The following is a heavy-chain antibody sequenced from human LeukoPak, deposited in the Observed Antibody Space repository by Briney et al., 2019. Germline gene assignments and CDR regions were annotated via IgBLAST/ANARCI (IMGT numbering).Heavy chain of an antibody. CDR1: GFTFSSYG. Sequence: GGSLRLSCAASGFTFSSYGMSWARQAPGKGLEWVSVISGSGGTTYYADSVRGRFTISRDNSENTLYLQMNSLRAEDTAVYHCAKGGGSYYYYFDYWGQGALVTVSA. J-gene: IGHJ4*02. CDR3: AKGGGSYYYYFDY. CDR2: ISGSGGTT. D-gene: IGHD1-26*01. V-gene: IGHV3-23*01.